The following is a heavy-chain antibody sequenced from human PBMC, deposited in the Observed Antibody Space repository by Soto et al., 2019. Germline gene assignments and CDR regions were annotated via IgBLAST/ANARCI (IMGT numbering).Heavy chain of an antibody. Sequence: QVQLQQWGAGLLKPSETLSLTCAVYGGSFSGYYWSWIRQPPGKGLEWIGEINHSGSTNYNPSLKSRVTISVDTSKNQFSLKLSSVTTADTAVYYCARFEWTDDAFDIWGQGTMVTVSS. CDR1: GGSFSGYY. CDR3: ARFEWTDDAFDI. J-gene: IGHJ3*02. D-gene: IGHD2-8*01. V-gene: IGHV4-34*01. CDR2: INHSGST.